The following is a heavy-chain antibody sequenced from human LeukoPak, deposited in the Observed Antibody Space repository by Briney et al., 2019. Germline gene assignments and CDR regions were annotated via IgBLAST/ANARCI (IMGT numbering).Heavy chain of an antibody. CDR1: GFPFSSYA. D-gene: IGHD1-1*01. CDR3: AKYLATGKFYFDY. Sequence: PGGSLRLSCAASGFPFSSYAMTWVRQAQGKGLEWVSAIGATGGDLYYADSVKGRFTISRDNSKNTLYLQIHSLRAEDTAIYYCAKYLATGKFYFDYWGQGTLVTVSS. CDR2: IGATGGDL. J-gene: IGHJ4*02. V-gene: IGHV3-23*01.